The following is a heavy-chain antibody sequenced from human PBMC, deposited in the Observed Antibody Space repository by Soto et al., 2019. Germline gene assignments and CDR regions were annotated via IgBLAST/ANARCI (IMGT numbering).Heavy chain of an antibody. CDR2: IKSKTDGGTT. CDR1: GFTFSNAW. V-gene: IGHV3-15*07. Sequence: GGSLRLSCAASGFTFSNAWMNWVRQAPGKGLEWVGRIKSKTDGGTTDYAAPVKGRFTISRDDSKNTLYLQMNSLKTEDTAVYYCTTDIYTGEYYYDSSGYRDPSYYFDYWGLGTLVTVSS. CDR3: TTDIYTGEYYYDSSGYRDPSYYFDY. J-gene: IGHJ4*02. D-gene: IGHD3-22*01.